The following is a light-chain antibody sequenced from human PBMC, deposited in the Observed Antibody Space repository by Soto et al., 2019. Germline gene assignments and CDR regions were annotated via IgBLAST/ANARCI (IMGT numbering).Light chain of an antibody. CDR1: QSVGSSY. CDR3: QQYNNWPWT. V-gene: IGKV3-20*01. J-gene: IGKJ1*01. Sequence: IVLTQSPGTLSLSPGERATLSCRASQSVGSSYIAWYQQKRGQAPRLLIYGASSRATGIPDRFSGSASGTDFTLTISSLQSEDFAVYYCQQYNNWPWTFGQGTKVDIK. CDR2: GAS.